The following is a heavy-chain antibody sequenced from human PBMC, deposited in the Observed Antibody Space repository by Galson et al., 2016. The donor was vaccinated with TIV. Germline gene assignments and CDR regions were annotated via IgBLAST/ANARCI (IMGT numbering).Heavy chain of an antibody. D-gene: IGHD4-23*01. CDR3: ATSTMPNLGGN. CDR1: GLLVSDNY. V-gene: IGHV3-53*05. J-gene: IGHJ6*02. CDR2: IYPSGAS. Sequence: SLRLSCAASGLLVSDNYMSWVRQPPGKGLEWVSIIYPSGASYYPESTESVKGRFTISRDDSKNTVFLQINSLRVDDTAVYYCATSTMPNLGGNWGQGTTVIVSS.